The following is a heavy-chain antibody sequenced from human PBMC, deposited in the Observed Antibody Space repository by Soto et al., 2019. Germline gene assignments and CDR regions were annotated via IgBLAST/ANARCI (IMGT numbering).Heavy chain of an antibody. CDR1: GGSISSYY. D-gene: IGHD3-10*01. Sequence: QVQLQESGPGLVKPSETLSLTCTVSGGSISSYYWSWIRQPPGKGLEWIGYIYYSGSTNYNPSHRSRATISVDTSKNQFSLKLSSVTDADTAVYYSARRYGSAFDFWGQGTMVTVSS. CDR2: IYYSGST. V-gene: IGHV4-59*01. J-gene: IGHJ3*01. CDR3: ARRYGSAFDF.